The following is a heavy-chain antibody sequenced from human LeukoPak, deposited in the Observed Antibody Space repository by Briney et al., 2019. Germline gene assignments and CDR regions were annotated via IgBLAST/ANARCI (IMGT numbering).Heavy chain of an antibody. J-gene: IGHJ3*02. CDR3: AREAPGGAFDI. CDR1: GGSISSYY. CDR2: IYYSGST. V-gene: IGHV4-59*01. D-gene: IGHD2-8*02. Sequence: TSETLSLTCTVSGGSISSYYWSWIRQPPGKGLEWIGYIYYSGSTNSNPSLKSRVTISVDTSKNQFSLKLSSVTAADTAVYYCAREAPGGAFDIWGQGTMVTVSS.